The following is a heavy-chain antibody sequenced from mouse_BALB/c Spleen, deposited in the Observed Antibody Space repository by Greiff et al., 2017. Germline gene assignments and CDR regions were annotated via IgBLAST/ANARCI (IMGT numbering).Heavy chain of an antibody. CDR3: ARWHYGFYAMDY. V-gene: IGHV5-6-3*01. J-gene: IGHJ4*01. CDR1: GFTFSSYG. CDR2: INSNGGST. D-gene: IGHD1-2*01. Sequence: EVQGVESGGGLVQPGGSLKLSCAASGFTFSSYGMSWVRQTPDKRLELVATINSNGGSTYYPDSVKGRFTISRDNAKNTLYLQMSSLKSEDTAMYYCARWHYGFYAMDYWGQGTSVTVSS.